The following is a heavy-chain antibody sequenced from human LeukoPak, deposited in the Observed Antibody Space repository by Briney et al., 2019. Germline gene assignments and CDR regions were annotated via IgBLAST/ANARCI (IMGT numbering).Heavy chain of an antibody. CDR1: GFTFSTYV. V-gene: IGHV3-64D*06. J-gene: IGHJ4*02. CDR3: VRGTGY. Sequence: GGSLRLSCSVSGFTFSTYVMNWVRQAPGKGLEYVSAISSNGDNTYYADSVKGRFTISRDNSKNTLYLQVSSLRADGTAVYYCVRGTGYWGQGTLVTVSS. CDR2: ISSNGDNT.